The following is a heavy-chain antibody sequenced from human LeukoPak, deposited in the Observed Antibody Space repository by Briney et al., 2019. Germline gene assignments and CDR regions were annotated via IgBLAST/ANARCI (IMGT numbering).Heavy chain of an antibody. Sequence: ASVNASCNASGYTFNTYGISWLRQAPGQGVEWRGWIFTYNGKTNYAQKLQGRVTMTTDTSTSTAYMELRSLRSDDTAVYYCASSIPYCSGGSCYSGDYWGQGTLVTVSS. J-gene: IGHJ4*02. V-gene: IGHV1-18*01. CDR2: IFTYNGKT. CDR1: GYTFNTYG. CDR3: ASSIPYCSGGSCYSGDY. D-gene: IGHD2-15*01.